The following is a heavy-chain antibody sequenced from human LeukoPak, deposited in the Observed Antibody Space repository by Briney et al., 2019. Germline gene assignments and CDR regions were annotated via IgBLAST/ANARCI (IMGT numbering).Heavy chain of an antibody. CDR1: GFTFDDYA. J-gene: IGHJ6*03. D-gene: IGHD3-3*01. Sequence: PGGSLRLSCAASGFTFDDYAMHWVRQAPGKGLEWVSLISWDGGSTYYADSVKGRLTISRDNSKNSLYLQMNSLRAEDTALYYCARGWSGYSYYYYMDVWGKGTTVTVSS. V-gene: IGHV3-43D*04. CDR3: ARGWSGYSYYYYMDV. CDR2: ISWDGGST.